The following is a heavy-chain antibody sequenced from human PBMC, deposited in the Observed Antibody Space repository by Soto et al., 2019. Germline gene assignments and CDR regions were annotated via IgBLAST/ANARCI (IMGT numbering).Heavy chain of an antibody. CDR2: IISIFGTA. CDR1: GDTFSSYA. D-gene: IGHD1-26*01. Sequence: QVQLVQSGAEEKKPRSSVKVSCKASGDTFSSYAISWVRQAPGQGLEWMGGIISIFGTANYAQKFQGRVTITADESTRNANMELSSLRSEDTAVYYCCCDRRGSYPFHSGYWGQGTLVTVSS. CDR3: CCDRRGSYPFHSGY. J-gene: IGHJ4*02. V-gene: IGHV1-69*01.